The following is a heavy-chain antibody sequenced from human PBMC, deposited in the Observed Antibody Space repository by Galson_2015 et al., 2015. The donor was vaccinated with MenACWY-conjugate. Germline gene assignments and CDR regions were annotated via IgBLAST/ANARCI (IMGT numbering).Heavy chain of an antibody. CDR2: IRNKANSYST. CDR1: GFSFSDHY. J-gene: IGHJ4*02. CDR3: SRGGLGVTDFDY. V-gene: IGHV3-72*01. Sequence: SLRLSCAASGFSFSDHYMDWVRQAPGKGLEWVGRIRNKANSYSTEYAASVKGRFTISRDDSRNLLYLQMGSLKTEDTAVYYCSRGGLGVTDFDYCGPGTLGPASS. D-gene: IGHD2-8*01.